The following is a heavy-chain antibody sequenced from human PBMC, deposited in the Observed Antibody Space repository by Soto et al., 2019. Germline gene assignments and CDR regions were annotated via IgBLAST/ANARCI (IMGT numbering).Heavy chain of an antibody. Sequence: ASVKVSRKASGYTFTSYGISWVRKDPGQGLEWMGWISAYNGNTNNAQKLQGRVTMTTDTSTSTAYMELRSLRSDDTAVYYCARVSGLAATPLIQNYYYYGMDVWGQGTTGTVSS. J-gene: IGHJ6*02. V-gene: IGHV1-18*01. CDR1: GYTFTSYG. D-gene: IGHD2-15*01. CDR3: ARVSGLAATPLIQNYYYYGMDV. CDR2: ISAYNGNT.